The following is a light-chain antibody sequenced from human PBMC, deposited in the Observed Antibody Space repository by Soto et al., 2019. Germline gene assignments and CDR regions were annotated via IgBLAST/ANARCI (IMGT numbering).Light chain of an antibody. Sequence: EVVLMQSPGTLSLSPGEGATLSCRASHTFGGNYLAWYQQKPGQPPRLLIYGASTRAAGIPDRFSGSGSGTDFTLTINSLQSDDFATYYCQQYETYSPTFGQGTKVEIK. CDR3: QQYETYSPT. J-gene: IGKJ1*01. CDR1: HTFGGNY. V-gene: IGKV3-20*01. CDR2: GAS.